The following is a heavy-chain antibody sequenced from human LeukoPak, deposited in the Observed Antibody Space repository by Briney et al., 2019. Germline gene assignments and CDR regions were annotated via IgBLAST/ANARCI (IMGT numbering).Heavy chain of an antibody. Sequence: SETLSLTCTVSGGSISSYYWSWIRQPAGKGLESIGHISTSGSTNYNPSLKSRVTISIDKSKNQFSLMLRSVTAADTAVYYCARAPYYGSFDYWGQGTQVTVSS. V-gene: IGHV4-4*07. CDR3: ARAPYYGSFDY. CDR1: GGSISSYY. CDR2: ISTSGST. D-gene: IGHD3-10*01. J-gene: IGHJ4*02.